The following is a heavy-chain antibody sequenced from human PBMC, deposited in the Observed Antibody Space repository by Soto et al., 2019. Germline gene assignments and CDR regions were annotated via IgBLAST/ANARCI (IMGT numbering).Heavy chain of an antibody. V-gene: IGHV1-3*01. CDR1: GYTFTRYT. CDR3: ARGIATGQLDP. CDR2: INPDNGNT. Sequence: ASVKVSCKASGYTFTRYTMTWVRQAPGERLEWMGWINPDNGNTNSSQKFQDIVIIIRYTSASTAYMDLSSLRSEDTAVYYCARGIATGQLDPWGQGTRVTVCS. D-gene: IGHD2-2*01. J-gene: IGHJ5*02.